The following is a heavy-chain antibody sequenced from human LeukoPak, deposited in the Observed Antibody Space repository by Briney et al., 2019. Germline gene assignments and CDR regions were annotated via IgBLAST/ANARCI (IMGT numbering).Heavy chain of an antibody. CDR3: VRDIDSGYADY. J-gene: IGHJ4*02. V-gene: IGHV3-7*01. CDR1: GFTFSSYW. Sequence: GGSLRLSCAASGFTFSSYWMSWVRQAPGKGLEWVANIKQDGSEKYYVDSVKGRFTISRDNAKNSLYLQMNSLRAEDTAVYYCVRDIDSGYADYWGQGTLVTVSS. CDR2: IKQDGSEK. D-gene: IGHD5-12*01.